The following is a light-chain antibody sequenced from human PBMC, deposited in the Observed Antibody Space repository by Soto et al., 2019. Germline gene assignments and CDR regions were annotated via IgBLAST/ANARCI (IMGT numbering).Light chain of an antibody. V-gene: IGKV1-16*02. J-gene: IGKJ4*01. CDR1: QDINIY. CDR2: ASS. CDR3: QQYKTYPLT. Sequence: DIQMTQSPSSLSASVGDSVTITCRASQDINIYSAWFQQRPVKAPRSLIYASSTLQSGVPSKFSCSGYGTDFTLTISSLQPEDFATYYCQQYKTYPLTIGGGTKVEIK.